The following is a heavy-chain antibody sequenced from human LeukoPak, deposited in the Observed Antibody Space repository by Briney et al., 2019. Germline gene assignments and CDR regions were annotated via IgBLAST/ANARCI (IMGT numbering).Heavy chain of an antibody. CDR2: INPNSGGT. D-gene: IGHD3-3*01. CDR3: ATSNTIFGVVIGNWFDP. Sequence: GASVKVSCKASGYTFTGYYMHWVRRAPGQGLEWMGWINPNSGGTNYAQKFQGRVTMTRDTSISTAYMELSRLRSDDTAVYYCATSNTIFGVVIGNWFDPWGQGTLVTVSS. CDR1: GYTFTGYY. J-gene: IGHJ5*02. V-gene: IGHV1-2*02.